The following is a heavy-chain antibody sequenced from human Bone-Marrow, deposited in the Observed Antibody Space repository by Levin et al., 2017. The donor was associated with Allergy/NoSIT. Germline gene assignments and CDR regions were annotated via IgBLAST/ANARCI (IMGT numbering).Heavy chain of an antibody. Sequence: GESLKISCAASGFTFTTYAMSWVRQTPGKGLEWVSGISDTGGGVYYADSVKGRFTISRDNSKNTLYLQMNSLRAEDTAVYHCARDMVGGAARPADYWGQGTLVTVSS. CDR1: GFTFTTYA. CDR2: ISDTGGGV. CDR3: ARDMVGGAARPADY. D-gene: IGHD6-6*01. J-gene: IGHJ4*02. V-gene: IGHV3-23*01.